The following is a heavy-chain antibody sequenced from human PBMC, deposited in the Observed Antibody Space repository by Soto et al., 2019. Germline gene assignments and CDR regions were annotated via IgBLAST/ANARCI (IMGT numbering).Heavy chain of an antibody. CDR3: ARAPKVSGSPQTRPDF. CDR1: SGSFSGYY. D-gene: IGHD6-25*01. CDR2: ISQSGNT. J-gene: IGHJ4*02. Sequence: SETLSLTCSIYSGSFSGYYWSWIRQPPGKGLEWIGEISQSGNTNYSPSLKSRVSIPIDTSKKQFSLNLASVSAADTAVYYCARAPKVSGSPQTRPDFWGQGTLVTVSS. V-gene: IGHV4-34*01.